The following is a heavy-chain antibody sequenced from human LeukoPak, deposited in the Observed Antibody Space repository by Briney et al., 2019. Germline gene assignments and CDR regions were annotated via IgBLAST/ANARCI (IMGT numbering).Heavy chain of an antibody. Sequence: ASVKVSCKASGYTFTSYGISWVRQAPGQGLEWMGWISAYNGNTNYAQKLQGRVTMTTDTSTSTACMELRSLRSDDTAVYYCARDLGYYYDSSGSHPMGDYWGQGTLVTVSS. D-gene: IGHD3-22*01. J-gene: IGHJ4*02. CDR1: GYTFTSYG. CDR2: ISAYNGNT. V-gene: IGHV1-18*01. CDR3: ARDLGYYYDSSGSHPMGDY.